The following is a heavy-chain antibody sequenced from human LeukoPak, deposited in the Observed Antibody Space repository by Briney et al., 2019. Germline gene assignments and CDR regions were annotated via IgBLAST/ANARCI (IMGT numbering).Heavy chain of an antibody. D-gene: IGHD6-13*01. Sequence: PGRSLRLSCAASGFTFDDYAMHWVRQAPGKGLEWVSGISWNSGSIGYADSVKGRFTISRDNAKNSLYLQMNSLRAEDTALYYCAKGQQLVHRSWFDPWGQGTLVTVSS. CDR2: ISWNSGSI. CDR1: GFTFDDYA. V-gene: IGHV3-9*01. J-gene: IGHJ5*02. CDR3: AKGQQLVHRSWFDP.